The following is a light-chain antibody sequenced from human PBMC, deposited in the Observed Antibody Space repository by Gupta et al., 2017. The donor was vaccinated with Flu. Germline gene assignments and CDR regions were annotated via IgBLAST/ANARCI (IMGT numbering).Light chain of an antibody. V-gene: IGLV2-14*01. CDR3: SSYTTGNTFV. Sequence: QSALTQPASVSGSPGQSITISCSGTNSDIGSSNYVSWYQQTSGNAPKLILYEVKYRPSGISGRFAGSKSGNTAFLTISGIQPDDEAYYFCSSYTTGNTFVFGAGTTLTVL. J-gene: IGLJ2*01. CDR1: NSDIGSSNY. CDR2: EVK.